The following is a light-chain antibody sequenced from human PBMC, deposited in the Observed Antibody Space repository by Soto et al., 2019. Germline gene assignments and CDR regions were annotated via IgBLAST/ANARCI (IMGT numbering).Light chain of an antibody. CDR2: DVT. J-gene: IGLJ3*02. V-gene: IGLV2-11*01. CDR1: SSDVGRYNY. CDR3: CSYVGSYTWV. Sequence: QSALTQPRSVSGSPGQSVTISCTGTSSDVGRYNYVSWYQQHPGKAPKLMIYDVTKRPSGVPDRFSGSKSSNTASLTISGLQAEDEADYYCCSYVGSYTWVFGGGTQLTVL.